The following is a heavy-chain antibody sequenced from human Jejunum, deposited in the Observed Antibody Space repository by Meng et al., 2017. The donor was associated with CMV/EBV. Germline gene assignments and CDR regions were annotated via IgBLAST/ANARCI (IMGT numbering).Heavy chain of an antibody. CDR3: ARFYSTIDRPNVFDP. CDR1: GSISTSGYH. D-gene: IGHD2-8*01. CDR2: IYYSGTT. Sequence: GSISTSGYHWSWIRKVKGKGLEWIGNIYYSGTTYYNPSLKSRLTISVDVSKNQFSLKLASVTAADTAVYYCARFYSTIDRPNVFDPWSQGTLVTVSS. V-gene: IGHV4-31*02. J-gene: IGHJ5*02.